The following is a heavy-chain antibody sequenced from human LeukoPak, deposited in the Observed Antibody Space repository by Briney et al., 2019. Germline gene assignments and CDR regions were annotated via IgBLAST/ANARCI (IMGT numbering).Heavy chain of an antibody. CDR2: IYSGGST. D-gene: IGHD3-22*01. CDR1: GFTVSSNY. Sequence: GGSLRLSCAASGFTVSSNYMSWVRQAPGKGPEWVSVIYSGGSTYYADSVKGRFTISRDNSKNTLYLQMNSLRAEDTAVYYCARDNYDSSGYFDYWGQGTLVTVSS. CDR3: ARDNYDSSGYFDY. V-gene: IGHV3-53*01. J-gene: IGHJ4*02.